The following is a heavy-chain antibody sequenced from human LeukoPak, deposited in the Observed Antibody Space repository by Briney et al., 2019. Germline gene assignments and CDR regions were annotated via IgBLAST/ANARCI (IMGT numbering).Heavy chain of an antibody. CDR3: AKDIGLYEYYYMDV. V-gene: IGHV3-9*01. Sequence: PGGSLGLSCAASGFTFDDYAMHWVRQAPGKGLEWVSGISWNSGSIGYADSVKGRFTISRDNAKNSLYLQMNSLRAEDTALYYCAKDIGLYEYYYMDVWGKGTTVTVSS. J-gene: IGHJ6*03. CDR1: GFTFDDYA. CDR2: ISWNSGSI. D-gene: IGHD3-3*01.